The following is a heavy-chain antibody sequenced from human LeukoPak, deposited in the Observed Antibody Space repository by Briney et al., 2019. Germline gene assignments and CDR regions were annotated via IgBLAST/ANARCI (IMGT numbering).Heavy chain of an antibody. CDR2: INPSGGST. J-gene: IGHJ4*02. CDR3: AGAVEMATIRFDY. CDR1: GYTFTSYY. Sequence: GASVKVSCKASGYTFTSYYMHWVRQAPGQGLEWMGIINPSGGSTSYAQKFQGRVTITADKSTSTAYMELSSLRSEDTAVYYCAGAVEMATIRFDYWGQGTLVTVSS. V-gene: IGHV1-46*01. D-gene: IGHD5-24*01.